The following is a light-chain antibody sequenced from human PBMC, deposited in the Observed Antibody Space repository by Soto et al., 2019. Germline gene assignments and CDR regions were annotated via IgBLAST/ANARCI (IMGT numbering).Light chain of an antibody. CDR2: DKS. V-gene: IGKV3-11*01. CDR1: QSVSTY. CDR3: HQRNT. Sequence: LVLRQSPVTLSLSPVDRASPSCRASQSVSTYLAWYRQTPGQAPRLLIYDKSNRATGVPPRFSGSRSGTDFTLTISSVEDEDFAVFYCHQRNTFGQGTRLEIK. J-gene: IGKJ5*01.